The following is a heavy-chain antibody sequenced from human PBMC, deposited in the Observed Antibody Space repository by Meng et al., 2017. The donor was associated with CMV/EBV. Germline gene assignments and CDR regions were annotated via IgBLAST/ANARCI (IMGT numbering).Heavy chain of an antibody. CDR3: AKDSNFWSGYEPVY. CDR1: GFAFSSYA. J-gene: IGHJ4*02. Sequence: AASGFAFSSYAMSWVRQAPGKGLEWVSAISGSGGSTYYADSVKGRFTISRDNSKNTLYLQMNSLRAEDTAVYYCAKDSNFWSGYEPVYWGQGTLVPSPQ. D-gene: IGHD3-3*01. V-gene: IGHV3-23*01. CDR2: ISGSGGST.